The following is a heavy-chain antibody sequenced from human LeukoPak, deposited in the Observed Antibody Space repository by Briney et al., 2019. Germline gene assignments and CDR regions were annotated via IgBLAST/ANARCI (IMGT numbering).Heavy chain of an antibody. J-gene: IGHJ5*02. CDR1: GYTFPGYY. V-gene: IGHV1-2*02. CDR2: INPKNGGT. Sequence: ASVKVSCKASGYTFPGYYMHWVRQAPGQGLEWMGWINPKNGGTNYARKFQGRVTMTRDMSISTAYMELSSLRSDDTAVYYCARFYDTSAYYRNNWFDPWGQGTLVTVSS. D-gene: IGHD3-22*01. CDR3: ARFYDTSAYYRNNWFDP.